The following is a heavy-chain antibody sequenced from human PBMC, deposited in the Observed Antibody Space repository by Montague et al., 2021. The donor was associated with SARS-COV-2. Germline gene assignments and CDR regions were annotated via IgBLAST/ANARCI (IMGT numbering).Heavy chain of an antibody. V-gene: IGHV3-66*01. CDR1: GFTVSSNY. D-gene: IGHD3-3*01. CDR3: ARGGDYDFWSGYVNYGMDV. Sequence: SLRLSCAASGFTVSSNYMSWVRQAPGKGLERVSVIYSGGSTYYADSVKGRFTISRDNSKNTLYLQMSSLRAEDTAVYYCARGGDYDFWSGYVNYGMDVWGQGTTVTVSS. J-gene: IGHJ6*02. CDR2: IYSGGST.